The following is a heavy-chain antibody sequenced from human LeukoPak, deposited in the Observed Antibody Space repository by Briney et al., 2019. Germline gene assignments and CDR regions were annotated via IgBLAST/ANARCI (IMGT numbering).Heavy chain of an antibody. CDR1: GFTFSSYG. V-gene: IGHV3-30*18. CDR3: AKDRIAVAGLAGY. Sequence: GRSLRLSCAASGFTFSSYGMHWVRQAPGKGLEWVAVISYDGSNKYYADSVKGRFTISRDNSKNTLYLQMNSLRAEDTAVYYCAKDRIAVAGLAGYWGQGTLVTASS. CDR2: ISYDGSNK. J-gene: IGHJ4*02. D-gene: IGHD6-19*01.